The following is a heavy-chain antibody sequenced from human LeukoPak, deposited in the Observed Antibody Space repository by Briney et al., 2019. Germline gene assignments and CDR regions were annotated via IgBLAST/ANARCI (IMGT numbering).Heavy chain of an antibody. CDR2: ISSSSSYI. J-gene: IGHJ4*02. CDR1: GFTFSSYS. D-gene: IGHD4-17*01. CDR3: AKDTRYRTVTTDLIDY. Sequence: GGSLRLSCAASGFTFSSYSMNWVRQAPGKGLEWVSSISSSSSYIYYADSVKGRFTISRDNAKNSLYLQMNSLRAEDTAVYYCAKDTRYRTVTTDLIDYWGQGTLVTVSS. V-gene: IGHV3-21*01.